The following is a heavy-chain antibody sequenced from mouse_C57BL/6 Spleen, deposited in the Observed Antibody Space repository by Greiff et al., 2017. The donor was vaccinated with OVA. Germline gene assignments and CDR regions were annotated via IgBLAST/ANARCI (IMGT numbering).Heavy chain of an antibody. J-gene: IGHJ1*03. D-gene: IGHD1-3*01. CDR3: ARSDNYACWYFEV. CDR2: IWSGGST. V-gene: IGHV2-2*01. Sequence: VQLVESGPGLVQPSQCLSITCTVSGFSLTSYGVHWVRQSPGKGLEWLGVIWSGGSTDYNAAFINRLSISKDNTKSQVFFKRNSLQADDTAIYYCARSDNYACWYFEVWGTGTTVTVSS. CDR1: GFSLTSYG.